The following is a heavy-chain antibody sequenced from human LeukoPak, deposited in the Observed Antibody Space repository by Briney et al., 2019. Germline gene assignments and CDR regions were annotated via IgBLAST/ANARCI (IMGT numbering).Heavy chain of an antibody. V-gene: IGHV1-69*05. D-gene: IGHD3-3*01. Sequence: ASVKVSCKASGGTFSSYAISWVRQAPGQGLEGMVGIIPIFGTANYAQKFQGRVTITTDESTSTAYMELSSLRSEDTAVYYCASREWLLQGDAFDIWGQGTMVTVSS. J-gene: IGHJ3*02. CDR2: IIPIFGTA. CDR3: ASREWLLQGDAFDI. CDR1: GGTFSSYA.